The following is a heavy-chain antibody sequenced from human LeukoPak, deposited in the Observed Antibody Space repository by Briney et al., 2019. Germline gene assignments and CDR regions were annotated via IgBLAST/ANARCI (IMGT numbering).Heavy chain of an antibody. CDR1: GFTFSSYS. CDR2: ISSSSSYI. D-gene: IGHD3-10*01. V-gene: IGHV3-21*01. J-gene: IGHJ4*02. CDR3: AREGQQFRGADY. Sequence: TGGSLRLSCAASGFTFSSYSMNWVRQAPGKGLEWVSSISSSSSYIYYADSVKGRFTISRDNAKNSLYLQMNSLRAEDTAVYYCAREGQQFRGADYWGQGTLVTVSS.